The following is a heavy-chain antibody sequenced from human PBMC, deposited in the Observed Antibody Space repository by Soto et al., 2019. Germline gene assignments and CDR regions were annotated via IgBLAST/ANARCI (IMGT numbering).Heavy chain of an antibody. V-gene: IGHV1-3*01. CDR3: TRNLNGGNPFDY. Sequence: QVQLVQSGAEVKKPGASVRVSCKPSGYTLRNYAIHWVRQAAGQSLEWLAWIDPGSGRATYSQKAQSKLIVTRDNSATTFYMDLTSLTSEDTAVYFCTRNLNGGNPFDYWGQGALVIVSS. J-gene: IGHJ4*02. CDR2: IDPGSGRA. D-gene: IGHD2-8*01. CDR1: GYTLRNYA.